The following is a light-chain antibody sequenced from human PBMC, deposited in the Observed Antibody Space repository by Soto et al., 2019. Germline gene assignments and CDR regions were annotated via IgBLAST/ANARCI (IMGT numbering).Light chain of an antibody. CDR3: CSYAGSNTLM. CDR1: SSDIGDHNL. Sequence: QSALTQPASVSGSPGQSITISCTGSSSDIGDHNLVSWYQQHSGKAPQLMIYEAFKRPSGVSNRFSGSKSGNTASLTISGLQAEDEADYYCCSYAGSNTLMFGGGTKLTVL. J-gene: IGLJ3*02. V-gene: IGLV2-23*01. CDR2: EAF.